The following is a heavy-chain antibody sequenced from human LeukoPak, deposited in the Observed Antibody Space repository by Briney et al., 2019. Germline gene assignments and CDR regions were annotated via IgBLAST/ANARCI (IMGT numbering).Heavy chain of an antibody. V-gene: IGHV3-20*03. J-gene: IGHJ4*02. CDR1: GFTFNDYG. Sequence: PGGSLRLSYAASGFTFNDYGMSWVRQGPGKGLEWVSGINWNGGTTRYADSVRGRFTISRDNTKNSLYLQMNSLRAEDTALYYCARDKHFYDSSNYVWGQGTLVTVSS. CDR3: ARDKHFYDSSNYV. CDR2: INWNGGTT. D-gene: IGHD3-22*01.